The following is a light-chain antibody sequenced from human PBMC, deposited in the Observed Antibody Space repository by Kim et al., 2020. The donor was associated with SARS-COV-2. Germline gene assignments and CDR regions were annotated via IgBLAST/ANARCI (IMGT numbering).Light chain of an antibody. V-gene: IGLV3-25*01. CDR1: ALPRKY. CDR3: HSADSSSTTGV. CDR2: NDR. J-gene: IGLJ3*02. Sequence: SPGQTARITCSGDALPRKYAYWYQQKPGQAPVLVIYNDRERPSGIPERFSGSSSGTTVTLTISRVEAEDEADYYCHSADSSSTTGVFGGGTQLTVL.